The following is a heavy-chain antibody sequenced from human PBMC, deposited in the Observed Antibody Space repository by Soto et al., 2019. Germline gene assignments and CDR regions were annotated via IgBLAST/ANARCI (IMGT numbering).Heavy chain of an antibody. Sequence: QLQLQESGPGLVKPSETLSLTCTVSGGSISSSSYYWGWIRQPPGKGLEWIGSIYYSGSTYYNPSLKSRVTISVDTSKNQFSLKLSSVTAADTAVYYCARHDFDWENWFDPWGQGTLVTVSS. V-gene: IGHV4-39*01. CDR3: ARHDFDWENWFDP. CDR1: GGSISSSSYY. D-gene: IGHD3-9*01. J-gene: IGHJ5*02. CDR2: IYYSGST.